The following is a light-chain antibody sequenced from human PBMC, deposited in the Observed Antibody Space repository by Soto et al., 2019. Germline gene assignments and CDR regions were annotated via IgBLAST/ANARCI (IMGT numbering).Light chain of an antibody. CDR1: SSDVGGYNY. Sequence: HSALTQPASVSGSPGQSITISCTGTSSDVGGYNYVSWYQQHPGKAPKLMIYEVNYRPSGVSNRFSGSKSGNTASLTISGLQAEDEADYYCSSYTSRSTLVFGGGTKLTVL. J-gene: IGLJ2*01. CDR3: SSYTSRSTLV. CDR2: EVN. V-gene: IGLV2-14*01.